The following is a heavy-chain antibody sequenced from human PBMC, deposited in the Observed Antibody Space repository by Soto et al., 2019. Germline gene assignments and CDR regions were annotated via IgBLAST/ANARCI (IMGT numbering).Heavy chain of an antibody. Sequence: PGESLKISCEGFGYSFATYWIGWVRQLPGKGLEWMGIIFPADSDTRYSPSFQGQVTISADKSINTAYLQWRSLKASDTAIYYCARQYADTSMGGYFYTGLDVWGQGTTVTVSS. CDR1: GYSFATYW. V-gene: IGHV5-51*01. J-gene: IGHJ6*02. CDR2: IFPADSDT. CDR3: ARQYADTSMGGYFYTGLDV. D-gene: IGHD5-18*01.